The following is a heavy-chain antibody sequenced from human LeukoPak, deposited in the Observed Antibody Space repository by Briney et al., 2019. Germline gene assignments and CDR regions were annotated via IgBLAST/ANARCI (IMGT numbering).Heavy chain of an antibody. Sequence: GASVKVSCKASGGTFSSYALSWVRQAPGQGLEWIGGITPILGIADYAQDLQGRVTITADKSTNTAYMELSSLRSDDTAVYYCASQDSSGYYLIDYWGQGTLVTVSS. V-gene: IGHV1-69*10. CDR2: ITPILGIA. D-gene: IGHD3-22*01. CDR3: ASQDSSGYYLIDY. CDR1: GGTFSSYA. J-gene: IGHJ4*02.